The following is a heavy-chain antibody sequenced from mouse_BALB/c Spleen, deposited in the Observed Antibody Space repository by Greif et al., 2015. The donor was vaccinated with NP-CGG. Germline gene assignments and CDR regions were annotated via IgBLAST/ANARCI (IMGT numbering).Heavy chain of an antibody. CDR2: INPSTGYT. V-gene: IGHV1-7*01. CDR3: ARRYDRVMDY. J-gene: IGHJ4*01. Sequence: QVQLQQSGAELAKPGASVKMSCKASGYTFTSYWMHWVKQRPGQGLEWIGYINPSTGYTEYNQKFKDKATLTADKSSSTAYMQLSSLTSEDSAVYYCARRYDRVMDYWGQGTSVTVSS. CDR1: GYTFTSYW. D-gene: IGHD2-14*01.